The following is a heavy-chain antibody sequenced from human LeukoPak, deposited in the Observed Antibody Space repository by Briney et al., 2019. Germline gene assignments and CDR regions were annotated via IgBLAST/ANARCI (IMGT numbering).Heavy chain of an antibody. D-gene: IGHD3-22*01. CDR1: GYTLTELS. CDR3: STAQYYYDSSGYHYDH. J-gene: IGHJ4*02. Sequence: ASVKVSCKVSGYTLTELSMHWVRQAPGKGLEWMGGFDPEDGETIYAQKFQGRVTMTEDTSTDTAYMELSSLRSEDTAVYYCSTAQYYYDSSGYHYDHWGQGTLVTVSS. V-gene: IGHV1-24*01. CDR2: FDPEDGET.